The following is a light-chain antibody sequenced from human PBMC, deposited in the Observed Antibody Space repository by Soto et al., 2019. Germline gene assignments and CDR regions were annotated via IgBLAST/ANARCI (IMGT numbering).Light chain of an antibody. V-gene: IGLV2-14*01. Sequence: QSVLTQPASVSGSPGQSITISCTGTSSDVGGYNYVSWYQQHPGKAPKLMIYDVINRPSGVSNRFSGSKSGNTASLTISGLQAEDEADYYCGSYTSSSTRVFGGGTKLTVL. J-gene: IGLJ2*01. CDR1: SSDVGGYNY. CDR2: DVI. CDR3: GSYTSSSTRV.